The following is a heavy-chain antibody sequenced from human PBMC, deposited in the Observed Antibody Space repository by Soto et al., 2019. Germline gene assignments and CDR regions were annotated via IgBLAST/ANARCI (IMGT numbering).Heavy chain of an antibody. CDR1: GFTFSNAW. Sequence: EVQLVESGGGLVKPGGSLRLSCAASGFTFSNAWMSWVRQAPGKGLEWVGRIKSKTDGGTTDYAAPVKGRFTISRDDSKNTLDLQMNSLKTEDTAVYYCTTDYYDSSGTHWGQGTLVTGSS. D-gene: IGHD3-22*01. CDR3: TTDYYDSSGTH. J-gene: IGHJ4*02. CDR2: IKSKTDGGTT. V-gene: IGHV3-15*01.